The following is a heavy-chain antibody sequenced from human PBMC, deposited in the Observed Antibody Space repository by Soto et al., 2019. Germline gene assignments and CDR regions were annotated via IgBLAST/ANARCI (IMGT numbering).Heavy chain of an antibody. D-gene: IGHD2-15*01. V-gene: IGHV3-15*01. CDR2: IKSKTDGGTT. CDR1: GFTFSNAW. CDR3: TTEGPRYCSGGSCQAFDY. J-gene: IGHJ4*02. Sequence: GGSLRLSCAASGFTFSNAWMSWVRQAPGKGLEWVGRIKSKTDGGTTDYAAPVKGRFTISRDDSKNTLYLQMNSLKTEDTAVYYCTTEGPRYCSGGSCQAFDYWGQGTLVTVSS.